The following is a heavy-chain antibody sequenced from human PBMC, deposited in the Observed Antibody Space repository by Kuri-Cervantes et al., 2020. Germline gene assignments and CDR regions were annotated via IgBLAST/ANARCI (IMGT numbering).Heavy chain of an antibody. CDR1: GGSISSGGYY. V-gene: IGHV2-5*08. D-gene: IGHD6-13*01. Sequence: TLSLTCTVSGGSISSGGYYWSWIRQHPGKGLEWLALIYWDDDKRYSPSLKSRLTITKDTSKNQVVLTMTNMDPVDTATYYCAHNEQQLVDFYFDYWGQGTLVTVSS. J-gene: IGHJ4*02. CDR3: AHNEQQLVDFYFDY. CDR2: IYWDDDK.